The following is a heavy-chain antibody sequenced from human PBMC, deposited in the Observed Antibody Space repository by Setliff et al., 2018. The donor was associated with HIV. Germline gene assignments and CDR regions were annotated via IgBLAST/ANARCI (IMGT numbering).Heavy chain of an antibody. CDR1: GFTFSSYE. CDR3: ARVAATRGDDAFDI. V-gene: IGHV3-48*03. Sequence: GGSLRLSCAASGFTFSSYEMNWVRQAPGKGLEWVSYISSSGSTIYYADSVKGRFTISRDNAKNSLYLQMNSLRAEDTAVYYCARVAATRGDDAFDIWGQGTMVTVS. CDR2: ISSSGSTI. J-gene: IGHJ3*02. D-gene: IGHD6-13*01.